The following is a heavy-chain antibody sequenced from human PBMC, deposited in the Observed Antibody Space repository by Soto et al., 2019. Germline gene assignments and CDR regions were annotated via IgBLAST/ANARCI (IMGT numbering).Heavy chain of an antibody. Sequence: ASVKVSCKTSGYTFTSYDINWVRQAPGRGLEWVGWMNTNGDDTRSAQKFRGRLTLTRDKSMRAVYMKLSNLRPDDTAVYYCAREWSAAGHFYGMDVWGQGTTVTVSS. V-gene: IGHV1-8*01. CDR3: AREWSAAGHFYGMDV. J-gene: IGHJ6*02. CDR1: GYTFTSYD. CDR2: MNTNGDDT. D-gene: IGHD6-13*01.